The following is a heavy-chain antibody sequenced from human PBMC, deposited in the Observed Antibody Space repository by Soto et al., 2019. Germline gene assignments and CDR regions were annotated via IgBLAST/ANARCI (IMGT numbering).Heavy chain of an antibody. D-gene: IGHD6-13*01. CDR2: ISSSSSYT. CDR1: GFTFSDYY. J-gene: IGHJ2*01. CDR3: GRTIAAAGGRRYFDL. Sequence: QVQLVESGGGLVKPGGSLRLSCAASGFTFSDYYMSWIRQAPGKGPEWVSYISSSSSYTNYADSVKGRFTISRDNAKNSLYHQMNSLRAEDTAVYYCGRTIAAAGGRRYFDLWGRGTLVTVSS. V-gene: IGHV3-11*05.